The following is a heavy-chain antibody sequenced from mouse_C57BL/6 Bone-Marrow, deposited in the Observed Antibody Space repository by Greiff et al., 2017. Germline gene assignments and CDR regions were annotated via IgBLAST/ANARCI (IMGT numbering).Heavy chain of an antibody. CDR3: ARMTNWTSFDH. CDR1: GYTFTSYW. J-gene: IGHJ2*01. V-gene: IGHV1-55*01. CDR2: IYPCSGIT. D-gene: IGHD4-1*01. Sequence: QVPLPPPGAELVMPGSSVKLSCKASGYTFTSYWINWVKQRPGQGLEWIGDIYPCSGITNYNEKFKSKATLTVDTSSSTAYMQLSSLTSEDSAVYCCARMTNWTSFDHWGQGPTLTVSS.